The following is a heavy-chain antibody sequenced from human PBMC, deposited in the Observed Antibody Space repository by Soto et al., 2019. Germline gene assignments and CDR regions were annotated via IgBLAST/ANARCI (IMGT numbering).Heavy chain of an antibody. CDR3: ARAASSGSYFFDY. J-gene: IGHJ4*02. CDR1: GGSISSGGYS. Sequence: QLQLQESGSGLVKPSQTLSLTCAVSGGSISSGGYSWSWIRQPPGKGLEWIGYIYHSGSTYYNPSLKSRVTISVDRSKNQFSRKLSSVTAADTAVYYCARAASSGSYFFDYWGQGTLVTVSS. V-gene: IGHV4-30-2*01. D-gene: IGHD1-26*01. CDR2: IYHSGST.